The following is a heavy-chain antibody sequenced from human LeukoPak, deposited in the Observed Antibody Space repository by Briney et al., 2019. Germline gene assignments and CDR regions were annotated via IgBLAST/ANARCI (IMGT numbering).Heavy chain of an antibody. CDR2: IYTVGST. Sequence: SETLSLTCTVSGSSVSSHHWSWVRQPAGKTLEWIGRIYTVGSTEYNPSLKSRVTMSVDTSNNQFSLKLSSATVADTAVYYCARDFGVVGDTDYYYYMDVWGKGTTVTVSS. CDR3: ARDFGVVGDTDYYYYMDV. D-gene: IGHD1-26*01. CDR1: GSSVSSHH. V-gene: IGHV4-4*07. J-gene: IGHJ6*03.